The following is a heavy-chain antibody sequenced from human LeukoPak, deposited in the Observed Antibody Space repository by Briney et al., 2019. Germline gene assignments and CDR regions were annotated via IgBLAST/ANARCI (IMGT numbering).Heavy chain of an antibody. CDR2: INQDESEK. CDR3: ARYCTFRTCSGTKFDS. Sequence: GGSLRLSCAASGFTFSSYEMNWVRQAPGKGLEWVATINQDESEKYYLDSVKGRFTISRDTAKNSLYLQMYSLTAEDTALYYCARYCTFRTCSGTKFDSWGPGTLVTVSS. CDR1: GFTFSSYE. V-gene: IGHV3-7*03. D-gene: IGHD1-1*01. J-gene: IGHJ4*02.